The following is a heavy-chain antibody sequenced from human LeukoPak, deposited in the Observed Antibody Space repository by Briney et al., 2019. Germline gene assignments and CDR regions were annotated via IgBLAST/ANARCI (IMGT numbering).Heavy chain of an antibody. CDR1: GFTFSSYA. Sequence: GGSLRLSCAASGFTFSSYAMSWVRQAPGKGLEWVSAISGSGGSTYYADSVKGRFTISRDNCKNTLYLQMNSLRAEDTAVYYCAKSSTYYDILTGYLGHYFDYWGQGTLVTVSS. CDR3: AKSSTYYDILTGYLGHYFDY. J-gene: IGHJ4*02. CDR2: ISGSGGST. V-gene: IGHV3-23*01. D-gene: IGHD3-9*01.